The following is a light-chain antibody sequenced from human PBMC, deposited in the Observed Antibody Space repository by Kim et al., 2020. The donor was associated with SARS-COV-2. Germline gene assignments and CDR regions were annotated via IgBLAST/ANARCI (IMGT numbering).Light chain of an antibody. Sequence: LSPRERATLTCRASQSVNNYLAWYQQKPGQAPRLLLYDVSNRATGIPARFSGSGSGTDFTLTISSLEPDDSAVYYCQHRKTWPLTFGGGTKVDIK. CDR2: DVS. CDR1: QSVNNY. CDR3: QHRKTWPLT. J-gene: IGKJ4*01. V-gene: IGKV3-11*01.